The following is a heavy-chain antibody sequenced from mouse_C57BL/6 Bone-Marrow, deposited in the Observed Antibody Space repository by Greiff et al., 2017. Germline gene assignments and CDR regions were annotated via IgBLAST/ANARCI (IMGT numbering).Heavy chain of an antibody. V-gene: IGHV1-78*01. CDR2: INPRNGGT. CDR1: GYTFTDYS. J-gene: IGHJ4*01. Sequence: QVQLQQSEAELVKPGASVKISCKASGYTFTDYSMHWVKQRPEQGLEWIGDINPRNGGTRYNEKFKGKATLTEDNSSSTAYMQLHSLTSEDSAVYFCAREISCATSYGMAYWGQGTPVTVSS. CDR3: AREISCATSYGMAY.